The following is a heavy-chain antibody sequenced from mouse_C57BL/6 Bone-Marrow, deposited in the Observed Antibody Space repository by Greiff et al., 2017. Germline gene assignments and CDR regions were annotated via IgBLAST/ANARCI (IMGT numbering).Heavy chain of an antibody. V-gene: IGHV1-81*01. Sequence: QVQLQQSGAELARPGASVKLSCKASGYTFTSYGISWVKQRTGQGLEWIGEIYPRSGNTYYNEKFKGKATLTADKSSSTAYMELRSLTSEDSAVYFCARPFYDYDGGWYFDVWGTGTTVTVSS. J-gene: IGHJ1*03. D-gene: IGHD2-4*01. CDR2: IYPRSGNT. CDR1: GYTFTSYG. CDR3: ARPFYDYDGGWYFDV.